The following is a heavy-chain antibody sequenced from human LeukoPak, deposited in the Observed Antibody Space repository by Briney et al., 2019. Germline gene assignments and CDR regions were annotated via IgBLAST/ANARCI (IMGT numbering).Heavy chain of an antibody. J-gene: IGHJ4*02. D-gene: IGHD1-26*01. Sequence: PGGTLRLSCAASGFTFSSYGMSWVRQAPGKGLEWVSSISTSSSYIYYADSVKGRFTVSRNNAKNSLYLQMDSLRAEDTAVYYCARVFSGTYLNYHHFDYWGQGTLVTVSS. CDR1: GFTFSSYG. CDR2: ISTSSSYI. V-gene: IGHV3-21*01. CDR3: ARVFSGTYLNYHHFDY.